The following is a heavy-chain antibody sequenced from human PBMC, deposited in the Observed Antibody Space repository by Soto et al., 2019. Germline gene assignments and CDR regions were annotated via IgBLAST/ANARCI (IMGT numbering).Heavy chain of an antibody. V-gene: IGHV3-74*01. Sequence: EVQLVESGGGLVQPGGSLRLSCAASGFTFNTYWMHWVRQAPGKGLVWVSRINNDASSTSYADSVKGRLTVSRDNAKNTLYLHLYNLGAEDTAVYYCASGGVAGAGTYYNDFWGRGTLVTVSS. CDR2: INNDASST. CDR3: ASGGVAGAGTYYNDF. J-gene: IGHJ4*02. D-gene: IGHD3-10*01. CDR1: GFTFNTYW.